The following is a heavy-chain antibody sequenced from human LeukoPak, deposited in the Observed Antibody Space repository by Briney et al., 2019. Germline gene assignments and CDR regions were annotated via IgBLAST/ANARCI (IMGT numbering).Heavy chain of an antibody. Sequence: PGGSLRLSCAASGFTFSSYGMHWVRQAPGKGLEWVADIWFDGSVSHHADSVKGRFTISRDNSKNTLYLQMNSLRAEDTAVYYCARGLGTDAYCGGDCYSYYYYGMDVWGQGTTVTVSS. J-gene: IGHJ6*02. CDR3: ARGLGTDAYCGGDCYSYYYYGMDV. CDR1: GFTFSSYG. D-gene: IGHD2-21*02. CDR2: IWFDGSVS. V-gene: IGHV3-33*01.